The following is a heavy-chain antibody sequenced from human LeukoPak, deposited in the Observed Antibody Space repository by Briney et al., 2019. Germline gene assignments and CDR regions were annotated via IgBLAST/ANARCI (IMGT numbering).Heavy chain of an antibody. CDR1: GGSISSYY. D-gene: IGHD6-19*01. Sequence: PSETLSLTCTVSGGSISSYYWSWIRQPPGKGLEWIGYIYYSGSTNYNPSLKSRVTISVDTSKNQFSLKLSSVTAADTAVYYCARHVTVAGLGEFDYWGQGTLVTVSS. V-gene: IGHV4-59*08. CDR2: IYYSGST. CDR3: ARHVTVAGLGEFDY. J-gene: IGHJ4*02.